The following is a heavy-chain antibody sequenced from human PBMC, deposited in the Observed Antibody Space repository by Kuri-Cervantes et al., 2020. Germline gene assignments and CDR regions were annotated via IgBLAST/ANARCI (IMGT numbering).Heavy chain of an antibody. D-gene: IGHD5-18*01. V-gene: IGHV3-11*04. CDR3: ARGYSYPSSGFDC. CDR2: TSSGSTAI. J-gene: IGHJ4*02. Sequence: LSLTCAASGFTFSDYYMSWIRQAPGKGLEWVSYTSSGSTAIYYGDSVKGRFTVSRDNARNSLYLQVNSLRADDTAVYYCARGYSYPSSGFDCWGQGTLVTVSS. CDR1: GFTFSDYY.